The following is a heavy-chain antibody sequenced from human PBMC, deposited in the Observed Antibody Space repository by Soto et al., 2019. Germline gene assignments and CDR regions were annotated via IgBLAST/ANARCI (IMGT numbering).Heavy chain of an antibody. CDR2: INTNSGGT. Sequence: QVQLVQSGAEVKKPGASVKVSCKASGYTFTGYYMHWVRQAPGQGLEWMGWINTNSGGTNYAQKFQGRVTMTRDTSIRTAYMELSRLRCDDTAVDYWAREFWSGYYEAHHYGMDVWGQGTTVTVSS. D-gene: IGHD3-3*01. CDR1: GYTFTGYY. V-gene: IGHV1-2*02. J-gene: IGHJ6*02. CDR3: AREFWSGYYEAHHYGMDV.